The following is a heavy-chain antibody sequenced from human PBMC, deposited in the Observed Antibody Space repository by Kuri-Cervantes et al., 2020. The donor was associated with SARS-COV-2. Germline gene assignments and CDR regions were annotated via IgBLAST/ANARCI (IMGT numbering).Heavy chain of an antibody. D-gene: IGHD3-10*01. CDR1: GGSISSHY. CDR2: FDYTGST. CDR3: ATNSVSDSYYNGDMDV. Sequence: GSLRLSCTVSGGSISSHYWSWIRQPPGKGLEWIAYFDYTGSTFYNPSLRSRVTISVDTSKNQFSLRLTSVTAADTAVYYCATNSVSDSYYNGDMDVWGKGTTVTVSS. V-gene: IGHV4-59*11. J-gene: IGHJ6*03.